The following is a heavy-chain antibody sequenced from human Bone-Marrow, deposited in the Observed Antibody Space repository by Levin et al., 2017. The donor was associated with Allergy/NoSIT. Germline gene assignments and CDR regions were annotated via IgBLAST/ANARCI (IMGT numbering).Heavy chain of an antibody. D-gene: IGHD6-13*01. V-gene: IGHV3-53*01. CDR3: ARWSGSSLDY. CDR2: IHRGGNT. CDR1: GLSVSNNY. J-gene: IGHJ4*02. Sequence: SGGSLRLSCAASGLSVSNNYMTWVRQAPEKGLEWVSVIHRGGNTYYADSVKGRFTISRDNSKNTLNLQMNSLRAEDTAVYYCARWSGSSLDYWGQGTLVTVSS.